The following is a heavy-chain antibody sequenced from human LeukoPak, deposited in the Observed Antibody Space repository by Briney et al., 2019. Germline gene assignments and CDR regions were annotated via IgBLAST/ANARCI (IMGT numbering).Heavy chain of an antibody. D-gene: IGHD6-19*01. Sequence: GGSLRLSCAASGFSFSNYAMSWVRQAPGKGLEWVSTISGSGDSTYYADSVEGRFTISRDNSKNTLYLQMNSLRAEDTAVYYCARVREDSSGWSDYWGQGTLVTVSS. V-gene: IGHV3-23*01. J-gene: IGHJ4*02. CDR1: GFSFSNYA. CDR3: ARVREDSSGWSDY. CDR2: ISGSGDST.